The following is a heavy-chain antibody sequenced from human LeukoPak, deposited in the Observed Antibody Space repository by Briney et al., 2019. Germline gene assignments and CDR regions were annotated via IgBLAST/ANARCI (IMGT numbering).Heavy chain of an antibody. D-gene: IGHD5-12*01. CDR1: GYTFTGYY. J-gene: IGHJ5*02. V-gene: IGHV1-2*02. CDR2: INPNSGGT. CDR3: ARVYSGYENWFDP. Sequence: ASVKVSCTASGYTFTGYYMHWVRQAPGQGLEWMGWINPNSGGTNYAQKFQGRVTMTRDTSISTAYMELSRLRSDDTAVYYCARVYSGYENWFDPWGQGTLVTVSS.